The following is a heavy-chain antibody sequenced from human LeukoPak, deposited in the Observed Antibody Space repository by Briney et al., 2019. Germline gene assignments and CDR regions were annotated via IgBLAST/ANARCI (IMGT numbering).Heavy chain of an antibody. CDR3: ARRGDYYYYGMDV. D-gene: IGHD4-17*01. J-gene: IGHJ6*02. V-gene: IGHV3-23*01. Sequence: PGGSLRLSCAASGFTFSSYAVGWVPQAPGEGLGWVSAISGSGGSTYYADSVKGRFTISRDNSKNTLYLQMNTVRAEDTAVYYCARRGDYYYYGMDVWGQGTTVTVSS. CDR2: ISGSGGST. CDR1: GFTFSSYA.